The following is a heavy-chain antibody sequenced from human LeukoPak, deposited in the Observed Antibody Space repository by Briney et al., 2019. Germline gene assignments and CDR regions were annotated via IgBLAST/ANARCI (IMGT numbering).Heavy chain of an antibody. J-gene: IGHJ4*02. CDR3: TTAHKQWLVQDFDY. CDR1: GFTFSNVW. V-gene: IGHV3-15*07. Sequence: GGSLRLSCAASGFTFSNVWLNWVRQAPGKGLEWVGRIKSKTDGGTTDYAAPVKGRFTISRDDSKNTLYLQMNSLKTEDTAVYYCTTAHKQWLVQDFDYWGQGTLVTVSS. D-gene: IGHD6-19*01. CDR2: IKSKTDGGTT.